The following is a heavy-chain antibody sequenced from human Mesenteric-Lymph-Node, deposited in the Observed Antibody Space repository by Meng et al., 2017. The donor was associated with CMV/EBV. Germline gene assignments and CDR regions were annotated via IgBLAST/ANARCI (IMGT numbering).Heavy chain of an antibody. CDR2: MNPKNGDT. J-gene: IGHJ4*02. V-gene: IGHV1-2*02. Sequence: ASVKVSCKASGYTFSDYYIHWVRQAPGQGLEWMGWMNPKNGDTIYAQKFQGRVTLTRDTSINTGYMELSRLRSDDSAVYYCARERQSADFPLAEVGYWGQGTLVTVSS. CDR1: GYTFSDYY. CDR3: ARERQSADFPLAEVGY. D-gene: IGHD3/OR15-3a*01.